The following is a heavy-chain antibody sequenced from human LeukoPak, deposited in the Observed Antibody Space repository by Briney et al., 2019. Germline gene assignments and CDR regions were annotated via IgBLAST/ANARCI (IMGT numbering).Heavy chain of an antibody. CDR3: ARDPSAYDFWSGYSHAFDI. J-gene: IGHJ3*02. D-gene: IGHD3-3*01. CDR1: GGSISSYY. CDR2: IYYSGST. V-gene: IGHV4-59*01. Sequence: PSETLSLTCTVSGGSISSYYWSWIRQPPGKGLEWIGYIYYSGSTNYNPSLKSRVTISVDTSKNQFSLKLSSVTAADTAVYYCARDPSAYDFWSGYSHAFDIWGQGTMVTISS.